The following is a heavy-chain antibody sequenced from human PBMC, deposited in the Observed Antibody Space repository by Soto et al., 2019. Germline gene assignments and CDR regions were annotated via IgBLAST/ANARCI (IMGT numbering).Heavy chain of an antibody. Sequence: SETLSLTCTVSGGSVSSGSYYWSWIRQPPGKGLEWIGYIYYSGSTNYNPSLKSRVTISVDTSKNQFSLKLSSVTAADTAVYYCAREGPGGSGSYYRIFDYWGQGTLVTVSS. V-gene: IGHV4-61*01. CDR3: AREGPGGSGSYYRIFDY. D-gene: IGHD3-10*01. CDR1: GGSVSSGSYY. J-gene: IGHJ4*02. CDR2: IYYSGST.